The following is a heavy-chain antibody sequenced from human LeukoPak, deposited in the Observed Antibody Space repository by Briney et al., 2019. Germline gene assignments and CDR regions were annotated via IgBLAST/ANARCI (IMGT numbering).Heavy chain of an antibody. CDR1: GFTFSSYA. CDR2: ISYDGSNK. V-gene: IGHV3-30-3*01. Sequence: GSLRLSCAASGFTFSSYAMHWVRQAPGKGLEWVAVISYDGSNKYYADSVKGRFTISRDNSKNTPYLQMNSLRAEDTAVYYCARDGGSFGSFDIWGQGTMVTVSS. J-gene: IGHJ3*02. CDR3: ARDGGSFGSFDI. D-gene: IGHD1-26*01.